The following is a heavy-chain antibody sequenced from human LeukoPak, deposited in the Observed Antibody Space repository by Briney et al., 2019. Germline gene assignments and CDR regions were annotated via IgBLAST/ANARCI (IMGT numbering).Heavy chain of an antibody. CDR3: ARAGYSYGTGYYFDY. V-gene: IGHV4-59*01. D-gene: IGHD5-18*01. CDR2: IFYSGST. CDR1: GDSISNYY. Sequence: SETLSLTCTVSGDSISNYYWSWIRQSPGKGLEWIRYIFYSGSTRYNPSLKSRVTISVDTSKNQFSLKLSSVTAADAAVYYCARAGYSYGTGYYFDYWGQGALVTVSS. J-gene: IGHJ4*02.